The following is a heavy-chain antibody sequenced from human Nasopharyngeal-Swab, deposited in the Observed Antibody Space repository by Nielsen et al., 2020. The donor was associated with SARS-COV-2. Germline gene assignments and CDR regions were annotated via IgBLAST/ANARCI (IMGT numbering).Heavy chain of an antibody. CDR2: IIPILGIA. CDR3: AREYCAAGSCQSRYYYYGMDV. CDR1: GCTFSSYA. V-gene: IGHV1-69*10. J-gene: IGHJ6*02. D-gene: IGHD2-15*01. Sequence: SVKVSCKASGCTFSSYAISWVRQAPGQGLEWMGGIIPILGIAKYAQKFQGRVTITADNSTSTAYMELSSLRSEDTAVYYCAREYCAAGSCQSRYYYYGMDVWGQGTTVTVSS.